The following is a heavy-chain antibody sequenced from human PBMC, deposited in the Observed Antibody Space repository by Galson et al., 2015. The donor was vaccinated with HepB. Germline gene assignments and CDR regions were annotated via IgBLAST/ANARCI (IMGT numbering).Heavy chain of an antibody. Sequence: SVKVSCKASGYTFTGYYMHWVRQAPGQGLEWMGWINPNSGGTNYAQKFQGRVTMTRDTSISTAYMELSRLRSDDTAVYYCARVASIAARRTLALGYWGQGTLVTVSS. CDR2: INPNSGGT. CDR1: GYTFTGYY. CDR3: ARVASIAARRTLALGY. V-gene: IGHV1-2*02. D-gene: IGHD6-6*01. J-gene: IGHJ4*02.